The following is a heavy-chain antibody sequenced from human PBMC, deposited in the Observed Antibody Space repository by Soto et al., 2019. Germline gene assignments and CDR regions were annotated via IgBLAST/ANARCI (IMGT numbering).Heavy chain of an antibody. Sequence: GGSLRLSCAASGFTFTNYPMTWVRQAPGKGLEWVSSIDKSGGDTYYADSVKGRFTISRDNSKNTLYLQMNGLRAEDTALYYCAKDTYSRSWYFWGQGTLVTVSS. D-gene: IGHD2-2*01. V-gene: IGHV3-23*05. CDR3: AKDTYSRSWYF. CDR2: IDKSGGDT. CDR1: GFTFTNYP. J-gene: IGHJ4*02.